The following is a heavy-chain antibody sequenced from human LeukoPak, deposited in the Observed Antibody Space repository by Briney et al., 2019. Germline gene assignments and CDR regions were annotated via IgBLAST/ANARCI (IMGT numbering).Heavy chain of an antibody. Sequence: SETLSLTCAVSGCSISGHYWSRIRQPPGKGLEWIGYIYYSGRTYYGSSLRSRVTISVDTSKNHFSLKLTYVTAGDTDVYYCARLLDNDSGGDPDTFDMWGQGTMVTVSS. D-gene: IGHD3-22*01. J-gene: IGHJ3*02. CDR2: IYYSGRT. CDR3: ARLLDNDSGGDPDTFDM. CDR1: GCSISGHY. V-gene: IGHV4-59*11.